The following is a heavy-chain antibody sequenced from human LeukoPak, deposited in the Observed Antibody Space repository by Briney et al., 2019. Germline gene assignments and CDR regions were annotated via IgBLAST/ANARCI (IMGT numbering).Heavy chain of an antibody. D-gene: IGHD2-2*01. V-gene: IGHV3-9*01. CDR2: ISWNSGSI. J-gene: IGHJ4*02. Sequence: GGSLRLSCAASGFTFDDYAMHWVRQAPGKGLEWVSGISWNSGSIGYADSVKGRFTISRDNAKNSLYLQMNSLRAEDTALYYCAKAYQLLSHPDYWGQGTLVTVSS. CDR3: AKAYQLLSHPDY. CDR1: GFTFDDYA.